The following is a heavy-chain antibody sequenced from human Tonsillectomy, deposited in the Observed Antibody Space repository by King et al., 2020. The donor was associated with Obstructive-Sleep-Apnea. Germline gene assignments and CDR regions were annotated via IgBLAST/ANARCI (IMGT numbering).Heavy chain of an antibody. CDR3: ARVPMGGSGSYYYFVDY. CDR1: GGSFSGYY. CDR2: INHSGST. J-gene: IGHJ4*02. V-gene: IGHV4-34*01. Sequence: VQLQQWGAGLLKPSETLSLTCAVYGGSFSGYYWSCIRQPPGTGLECIGEINHSGSTNYNPSLKCRVTISVDTSKNQFSLKLSSVTAADTAVYYCARVPMGGSGSYYYFVDYWGQGTLVTVSS. D-gene: IGHD3-10*01.